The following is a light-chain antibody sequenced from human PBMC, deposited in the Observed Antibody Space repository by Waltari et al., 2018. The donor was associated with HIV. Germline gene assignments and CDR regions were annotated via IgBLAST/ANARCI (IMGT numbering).Light chain of an antibody. J-gene: IGLJ2*01. CDR1: SSDVGAYNF. Sequence: QSALTQPASVSGSPGQSITISCTGTSSDVGAYNFVSWYQQHPEKAPKLLIYDVSNRPSGISNRFSGSKSGNTASLTISGLQAEDEADYYCCSYTRSTSRVFGGGTKLTVL. CDR3: CSYTRSTSRV. V-gene: IGLV2-14*03. CDR2: DVS.